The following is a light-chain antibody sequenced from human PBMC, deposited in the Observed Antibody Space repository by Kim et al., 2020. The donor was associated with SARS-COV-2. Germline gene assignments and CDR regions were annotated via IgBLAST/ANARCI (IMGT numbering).Light chain of an antibody. V-gene: IGLV2-8*01. J-gene: IGLJ2*01. CDR1: SNGVGGYNF. CDR3: SSYAGSNNLVV. CDR2: EVT. Sequence: SVTIVCTGTSNGVGGYNFVSWYQKYPGKAPKVIIYEVTKRPSGVPDRFSGSKSDNTASLTVSGLQAEDEADYYCSSYAGSNNLVVFGGGTQLTVL.